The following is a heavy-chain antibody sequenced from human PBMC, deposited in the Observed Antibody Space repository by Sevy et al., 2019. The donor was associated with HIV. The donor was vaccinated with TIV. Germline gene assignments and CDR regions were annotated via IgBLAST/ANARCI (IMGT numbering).Heavy chain of an antibody. CDR3: TTQEDSSGWSNFLGFDP. J-gene: IGHJ5*02. CDR2: IRSKANSYAT. V-gene: IGHV3-73*01. CDR1: GFTFSGSA. Sequence: GGSLRLSCAASGFTFSGSAMHWVRQASGKGLEWVGRIRSKANSYATAYHASVKGRFTISRDDTKNTAYLQMNSLKTEDTAAYYCTTQEDSSGWSNFLGFDPWGQGTLVTVSS. D-gene: IGHD6-19*01.